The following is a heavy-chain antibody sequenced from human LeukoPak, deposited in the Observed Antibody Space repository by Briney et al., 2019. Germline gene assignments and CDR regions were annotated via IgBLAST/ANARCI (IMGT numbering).Heavy chain of an antibody. Sequence: GESLKISCKGSGYSFTSYWIGWVRQMPGKGLEWMGIINPGYSDIRYSPSFQGQVTLSADKSISTAYLQWSSLKASDTAIYYCARHDKGYSGYVTLDYWGQGTLVTVSS. V-gene: IGHV5-51*01. D-gene: IGHD5-12*01. J-gene: IGHJ4*02. CDR2: INPGYSDI. CDR1: GYSFTSYW. CDR3: ARHDKGYSGYVTLDY.